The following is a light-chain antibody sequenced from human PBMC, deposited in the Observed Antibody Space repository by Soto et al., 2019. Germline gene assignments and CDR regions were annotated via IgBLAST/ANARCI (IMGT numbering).Light chain of an antibody. CDR2: DAS. CDR3: HQGSNWPPEYT. CDR1: QSVSSY. J-gene: IGKJ2*01. Sequence: EIVLTQSPATLSLSPGERATLSCRASQSVSSYLAWYQQKPGQVPRLLIHDASNRATGIPARFSGSGSGTDFTLTISSLETEDFAVYYCHQGSNWPPEYTFGQGTKLQIK. V-gene: IGKV3-11*01.